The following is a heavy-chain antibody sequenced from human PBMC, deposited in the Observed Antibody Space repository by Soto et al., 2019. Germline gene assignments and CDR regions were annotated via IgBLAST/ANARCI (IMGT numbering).Heavy chain of an antibody. V-gene: IGHV4-34*01. CDR3: AHSGYAYGGGWFDP. CDR1: GGSFSGYY. CDR2: INHSGST. D-gene: IGHD5-12*01. J-gene: IGHJ5*02. Sequence: QVQLQQWGAGLLKPSETLSLTCAVYGGSFSGYYWSWIRQPPGKGLEWIGEINHSGSTNYNPSIKSRVTISVDKSQNQFSLKLSSVTAADTAVYYCAHSGYAYGGGWFDPWGQGTLVTVSS.